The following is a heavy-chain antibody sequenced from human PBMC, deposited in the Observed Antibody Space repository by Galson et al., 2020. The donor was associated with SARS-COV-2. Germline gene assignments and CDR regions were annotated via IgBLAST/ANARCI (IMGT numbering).Heavy chain of an antibody. V-gene: IGHV2-5*02. CDR3: ALLDYYENSDFSLGGDY. CDR1: GFSLSTNGMG. D-gene: IGHD3-22*01. CDR2: IYWDDDK. J-gene: IGHJ4*02. Sequence: SGPTLVKPTQTLTLTCTFSGFSLSTNGMGVGWIRQPPGKALEWLALIYWDDDKRYSPSLQSRLTITKDTSKNLVVLTMTNMDPVDTATYYCALLDYYENSDFSLGGDYWGPGTLVTVSS.